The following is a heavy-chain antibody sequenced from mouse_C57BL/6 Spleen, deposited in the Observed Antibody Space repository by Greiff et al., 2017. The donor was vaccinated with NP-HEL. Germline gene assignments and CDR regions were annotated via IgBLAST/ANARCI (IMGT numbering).Heavy chain of an antibody. CDR2: IYPGDGDT. D-gene: IGHD2-1*01. J-gene: IGHJ3*01. CDR3: ARSAYGNSFAY. Sequence: QVQLQQSGPELVKPGASVKISCKASGYAFSSSWMTWVKQRPGKGLEWIGRIYPGDGDTNYNGKFKGKATLTADKSSSTAYMQLSSLTSEDSAVYFCARSAYGNSFAYWGQGTLVTVSA. V-gene: IGHV1-82*01. CDR1: GYAFSSSW.